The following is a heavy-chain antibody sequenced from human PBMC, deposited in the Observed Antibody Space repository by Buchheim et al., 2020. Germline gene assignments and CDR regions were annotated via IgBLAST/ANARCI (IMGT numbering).Heavy chain of an antibody. D-gene: IGHD3-9*01. V-gene: IGHV3-7*01. CDR1: GFTFSSSW. J-gene: IGHJ6*02. CDR2: IKQDGSEN. CDR3: AKDPFFRTISPMDV. Sequence: EVQLVESGGGLVQPGGSLRLSCAASGFTFSSSWLRSVPQAPGQGLEWVANIKQDGSENYYVDSVKGRFTISRDNAKTSLYLQRNSLIAEDTAVYYCAKDPFFRTISPMDVWGQGTTVTVSS.